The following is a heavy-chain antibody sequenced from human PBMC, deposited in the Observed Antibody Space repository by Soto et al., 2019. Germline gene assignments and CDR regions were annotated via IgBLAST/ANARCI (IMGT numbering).Heavy chain of an antibody. V-gene: IGHV3-21*01. CDR2: ISSSSSYI. J-gene: IGHJ6*02. D-gene: IGHD2-2*01. CDR1: GFTFSSYS. Sequence: GGSLRLSCAASGFTFSSYSMNWVRQAPGKGLEWVSSISSSSSYIYYADSVKGRFTISRDNAKNSLYLQMNSLRAEDTAVYYCARDRVPAASDYYYYGMDVWGQGTTVTVSS. CDR3: ARDRVPAASDYYYYGMDV.